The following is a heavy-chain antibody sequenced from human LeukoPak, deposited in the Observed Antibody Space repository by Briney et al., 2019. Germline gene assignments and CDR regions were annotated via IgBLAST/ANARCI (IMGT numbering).Heavy chain of an antibody. J-gene: IGHJ3*02. CDR1: GGSFSGYY. V-gene: IGHV4-34*01. D-gene: IGHD3-9*01. Sequence: SETLSLTCAVYGGSFSGYYWSWIRQPPGKGLEWIGEINHSGSTNYNPSLKSRVTISVDTSKNQFSLKLSSVTAADTAVYYCARGVLRYFVRGGHAFDIWGQGTMVTVSS. CDR3: ARGVLRYFVRGGHAFDI. CDR2: INHSGST.